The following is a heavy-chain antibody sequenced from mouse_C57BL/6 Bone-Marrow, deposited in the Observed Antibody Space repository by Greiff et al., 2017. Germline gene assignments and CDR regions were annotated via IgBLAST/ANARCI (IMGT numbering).Heavy chain of an antibody. CDR1: GFTFSDYY. CDR2: ISNGGGST. CDR3: ARGWYVDV. Sequence: EVQVVESGGGLVQPGGSLKLSCAASGFTFSDYYMYWVRQTPEKRLEWVAYISNGGGSTYYPDTVKGRFTISRDNAKNTLYLQMSRLKSEDTAMYYCARGWYVDVWGTGTTVTVSS. V-gene: IGHV5-12*01. J-gene: IGHJ1*03.